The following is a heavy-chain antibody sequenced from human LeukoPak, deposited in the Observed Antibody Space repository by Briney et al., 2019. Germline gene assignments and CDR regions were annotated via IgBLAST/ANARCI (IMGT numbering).Heavy chain of an antibody. CDR1: GGSFSGYY. V-gene: IGHV4-34*01. CDR3: ARGSRSTPLAH. CDR2: INHSGST. J-gene: IGHJ4*02. D-gene: IGHD2-2*01. Sequence: SETLSLTCAVYGGSFSGYYWSWIRQPPGKGLEWIGEINHSGSTNYNPSLKSRVTISVDTSKNQFSLKLSSVTAADTAVYYCARGSRSTPLAHWGQGTLVTVSP.